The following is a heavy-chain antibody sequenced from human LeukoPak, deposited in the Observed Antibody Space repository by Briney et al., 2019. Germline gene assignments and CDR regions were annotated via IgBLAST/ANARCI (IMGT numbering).Heavy chain of an antibody. J-gene: IGHJ6*03. Sequence: SETLSLTCTVSGGSISSYYWSWLRQPPGKGLEWIGRIYTSGSTNYNPSLKSRVTMSVDTSKNQFSLKLSSVTAADTAVYYCARAGWGPYYYYYYYMDVWGKGTTVTVSS. CDR3: ARAGWGPYYYYYYYMDV. D-gene: IGHD7-27*01. CDR1: GGSISSYY. V-gene: IGHV4-4*07. CDR2: IYTSGST.